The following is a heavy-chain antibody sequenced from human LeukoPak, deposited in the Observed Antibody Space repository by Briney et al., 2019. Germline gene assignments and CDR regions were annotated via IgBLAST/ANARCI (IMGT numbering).Heavy chain of an antibody. J-gene: IGHJ4*02. V-gene: IGHV3-53*01. CDR1: GFSVSSKY. Sequence: GGSLRLSCAVSGFSVSSKYMSWVRQAPGKGLEWVSVIYNSGDTYYADSVKGRFSISRDNSENTVFLQMNSLRAEDTAVYYCAKDSGYFYFDYWGQGTLVTVSS. D-gene: IGHD3-22*01. CDR2: IYNSGDT. CDR3: AKDSGYFYFDY.